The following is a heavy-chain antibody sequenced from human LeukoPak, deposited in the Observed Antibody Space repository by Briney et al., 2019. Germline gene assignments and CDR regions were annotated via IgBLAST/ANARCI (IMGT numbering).Heavy chain of an antibody. D-gene: IGHD3-10*01. CDR3: ARDRGSGSYYSQD. CDR1: GFTSSSYA. J-gene: IGHJ4*02. CDR2: ISGSGGST. V-gene: IGHV3-23*01. Sequence: GALRLSCAASGFTSSSYAMSWVRQAPGKGLEWVSAISGSGGSTYYADSVKGRFTISRDNSKNTLYPQMNSLRAEDTAVYYCARDRGSGSYYSQDWGQGTLVTVSS.